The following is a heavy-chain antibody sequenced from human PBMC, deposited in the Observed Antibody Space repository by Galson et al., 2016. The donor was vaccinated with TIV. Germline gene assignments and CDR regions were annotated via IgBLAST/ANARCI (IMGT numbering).Heavy chain of an antibody. CDR1: GFSLSDNGEG. D-gene: IGHD1-7*01. CDR3: SHRRQVDWNSRTPLARDV. Sequence: PALVKPTQTLTVTCTVSGFSLSDNGEGVVWVRQPPGKALEWLALIYWNNDKHYNPSLRTRLTITKETSKNQVVLTMSDVHPVDTGTYFCSHRRQVDWNSRTPLARDVWGQGTTVTVSS. V-gene: IGHV2-5*01. J-gene: IGHJ6*02. CDR2: IYWNNDK.